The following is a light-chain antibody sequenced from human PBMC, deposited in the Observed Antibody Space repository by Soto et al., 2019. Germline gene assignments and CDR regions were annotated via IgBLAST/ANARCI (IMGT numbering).Light chain of an antibody. V-gene: IGKV3-15*01. CDR1: QSVSSN. Sequence: EIVMTQSPATLSVSPGERATLSCRASQSVSSNLAWYQQEPGQAPRLLIYGASTRATGIPARFSGSGSGTEFNLTISSLQSEDFAVYYCQQYNNWPPWTFGQGTKVEI. CDR3: QQYNNWPPWT. J-gene: IGKJ1*01. CDR2: GAS.